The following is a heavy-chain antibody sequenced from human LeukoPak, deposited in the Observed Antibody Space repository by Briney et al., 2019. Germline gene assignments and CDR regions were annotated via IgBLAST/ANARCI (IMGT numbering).Heavy chain of an antibody. J-gene: IGHJ6*03. CDR1: GYTFTDYY. Sequence: ASVKVSCKASGYTFTDYYMHWVRQAPGQGLEWMGWINPNSGGTNYAQKFQGRVTMTRDTSISTAYMELSRLRSDDTAVYYCAREGGVTTYYYYYYMDVWGKGTTVTVSS. D-gene: IGHD4-11*01. CDR3: AREGGVTTYYYYYYMDV. V-gene: IGHV1-2*02. CDR2: INPNSGGT.